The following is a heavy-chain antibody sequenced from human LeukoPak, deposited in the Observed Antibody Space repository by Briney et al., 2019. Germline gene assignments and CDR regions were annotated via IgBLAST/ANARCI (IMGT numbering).Heavy chain of an antibody. J-gene: IGHJ6*04. D-gene: IGHD3-10*02. CDR2: VNPDMSEK. CDR3: AELGITMIGGV. CDR1: GFTFNRHW. V-gene: IGHV3-7*01. Sequence: PGGSLRLSCAASGFTFNRHWMTWVRQAPGKGLEWIANVNPDMSEKNYVESVKGRFTISRDNAKNSLYLQMNSLRAEDTAVYYCAELGITMIGGVWGKGTTVTISS.